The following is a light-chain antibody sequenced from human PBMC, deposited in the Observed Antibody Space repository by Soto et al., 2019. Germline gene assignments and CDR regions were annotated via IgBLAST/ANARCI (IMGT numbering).Light chain of an antibody. J-gene: IGLJ3*02. CDR1: NSDVGRYKL. CDR3: CSYAGGNNWV. Sequence: QSVLTQPASVSGSPGQSITIYCTGSNSDVGRYKLVSWYQQHPGKAPKLIIYEDSKGPSGASSRFSGSKSANTASLTVSGLQAEDEADYYCCSYAGGNNWVFGGGTKLTVL. V-gene: IGLV2-23*01. CDR2: EDS.